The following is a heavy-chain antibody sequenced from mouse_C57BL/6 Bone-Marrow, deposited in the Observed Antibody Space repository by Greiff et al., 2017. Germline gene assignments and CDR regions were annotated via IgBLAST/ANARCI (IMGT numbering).Heavy chain of an antibody. J-gene: IGHJ2*01. CDR3: ARWGGYYCDY. V-gene: IGHV1-69*01. Sequence: QVQLQQPGAELVMPGASVKLSCKASGYTFTSYWMHWVKQRPGQGLEWIGEIDPSDSYTNSTQKFKGKSTLTVDKSSSTAYMQLSSLTSEDSAVYYCARWGGYYCDYWGQGTTLTVSS. CDR1: GYTFTSYW. CDR2: IDPSDSYT. D-gene: IGHD1-1*02.